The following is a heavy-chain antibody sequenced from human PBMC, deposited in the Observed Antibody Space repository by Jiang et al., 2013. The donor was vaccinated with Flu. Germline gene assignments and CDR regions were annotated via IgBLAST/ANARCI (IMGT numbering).Heavy chain of an antibody. Sequence: LLKPSETLSLTCAVSGYSISSGYYWGWIRQPPGKGLEWIGSINHSGSTYYEPSLKSRVIILLDMSKNQFSLRLTSVTASDAAVYYCARDGVAASGGWFDPWGQGTLVTVSS. CDR2: INHSGST. D-gene: IGHD6-25*01. V-gene: IGHV4-38-2*01. CDR1: GYSISSGYY. J-gene: IGHJ5*02. CDR3: ARDGVAASGGWFDP.